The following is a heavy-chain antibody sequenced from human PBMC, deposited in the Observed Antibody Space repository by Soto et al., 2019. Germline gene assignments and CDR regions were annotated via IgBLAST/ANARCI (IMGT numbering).Heavy chain of an antibody. D-gene: IGHD5-12*01. Sequence: QVQLVQSGAEVKKPGASVKVSCKASGYTFTSYYMYWVRQAPGQGPEWMGIINPSGGSTSYAQKFQGRVTMTRDTSTGTVDMELSSLRSGATGVYYCARVEMATIKGNAFDIWGQGTMVTVSS. CDR1: GYTFTSYY. J-gene: IGHJ3*02. V-gene: IGHV1-46*01. CDR2: INPSGGST. CDR3: ARVEMATIKGNAFDI.